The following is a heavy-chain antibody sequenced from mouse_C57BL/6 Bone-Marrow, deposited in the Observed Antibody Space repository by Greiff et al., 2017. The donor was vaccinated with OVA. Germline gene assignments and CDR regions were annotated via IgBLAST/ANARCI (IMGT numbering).Heavy chain of an antibody. CDR3: IYYDYGYAMDY. CDR1: GYTFTDYE. Sequence: VKLQQSGAELVRPGASVTLSCKASGYTFTDYEMHWVKQTPVHGLEWIGAIDPETGGTAYNQKFKGKAILTADKSSSTAYMELRSLTSEDSAVYYCIYYDYGYAMDYWGQGTSVTVSS. J-gene: IGHJ4*01. V-gene: IGHV1-15*01. D-gene: IGHD2-4*01. CDR2: IDPETGGT.